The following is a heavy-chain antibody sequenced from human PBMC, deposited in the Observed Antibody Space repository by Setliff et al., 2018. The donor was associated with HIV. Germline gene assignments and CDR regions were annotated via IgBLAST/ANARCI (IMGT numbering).Heavy chain of an antibody. Sequence: ASVKVSCKVSGYTLTEVSMHWVRQAPKKGLEWMGYFDPQDGETVHAQKFQGRVTPTEDTSTDTAYMEMRTLRSDDTAVYYCVRGVTRDISGYYRDEYFQHWGQGTPVTVSS. CDR2: FDPQDGET. CDR3: VRGVTRDISGYYRDEYFQH. V-gene: IGHV1-24*01. J-gene: IGHJ1*01. CDR1: GYTLTEVS. D-gene: IGHD3-22*01.